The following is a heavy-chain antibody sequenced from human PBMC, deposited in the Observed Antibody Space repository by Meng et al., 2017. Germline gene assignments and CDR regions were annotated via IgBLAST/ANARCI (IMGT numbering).Heavy chain of an antibody. D-gene: IGHD3-10*01. V-gene: IGHV1-58*01. CDR3: AAGVMVRGAGSMDV. J-gene: IGHJ6*02. CDR1: GFTFTSSA. Sequence: SVKVSCKASGFTFTSSAVQWVRQARGQRLEWIGWIVVGSGKANYAQKFQERVTITRDMSTSTAYMELSSLRSEDTAVYYCAAGVMVRGAGSMDVWGQGTTVTVSS. CDR2: IVVGSGKA.